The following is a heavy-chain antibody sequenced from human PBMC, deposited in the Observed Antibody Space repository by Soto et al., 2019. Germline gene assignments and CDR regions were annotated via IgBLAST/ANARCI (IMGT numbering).Heavy chain of an antibody. V-gene: IGHV3-23*01. CDR3: AKAKNDYNWDNRPPFDY. CDR1: GFTLRNYA. CDR2: ISANDVGT. D-gene: IGHD1-20*01. J-gene: IGHJ4*02. Sequence: GGSLRLSCEASGFTLRNYAMTWVRQAPGKWLEWVSLISANDVGTYYAESVKTRFTISTDQSRNTVYLQMDSLRADDTAIYYCAKAKNDYNWDNRPPFDYWGQGXLVT.